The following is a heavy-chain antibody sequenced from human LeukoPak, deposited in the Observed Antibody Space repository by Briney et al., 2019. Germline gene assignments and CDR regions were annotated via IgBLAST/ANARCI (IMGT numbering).Heavy chain of an antibody. D-gene: IGHD7-27*01. J-gene: IGHJ3*01. V-gene: IGHV5-51*01. CDR3: ARRVASWGAFDV. Sequence: GESLKISCKGSGYSFTSYWIGWVRQMPGKGLEWMGIIYPGDSETRYSPSFQGQVTISADRSISTAHLQWSSLKASDTAMYYCARRVASWGAFDVWGQGTMVTVSS. CDR2: IYPGDSET. CDR1: GYSFTSYW.